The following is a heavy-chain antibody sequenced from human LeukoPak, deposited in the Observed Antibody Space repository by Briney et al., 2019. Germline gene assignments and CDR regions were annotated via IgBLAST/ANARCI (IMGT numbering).Heavy chain of an antibody. CDR2: INHSGST. J-gene: IGHJ4*02. D-gene: IGHD3-22*01. Sequence: SETLSLTCAVYGGSFSGYYWSWIRQPPGKGLEWIGEINHSGSTNYNPSLKSRVTISVDTSKNQFSLKLSSVTAADTAVYYCARVVDSSASGLGYWGQGTLVTVSS. CDR1: GGSFSGYY. CDR3: ARVVDSSASGLGY. V-gene: IGHV4-34*01.